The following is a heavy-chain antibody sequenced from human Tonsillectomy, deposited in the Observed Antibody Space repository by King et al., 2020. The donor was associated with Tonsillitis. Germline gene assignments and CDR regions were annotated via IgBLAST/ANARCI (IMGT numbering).Heavy chain of an antibody. CDR2: INAGNGNT. D-gene: IGHD2-15*01. CDR1: GYTFTNYA. CDR3: ATFGRSPTVYFQH. V-gene: IGHV1-3*01. Sequence: VQLVQSGAEVKKPGASVKVSCKASGYTFTNYAIHWVRQAPGQRLEWMGWINAGNGNTKYSQKFQGRVTITRDTSASTAYMELSSLSSEDAAVYYCATFGRSPTVYFQHWGQGTLATVSS. J-gene: IGHJ1*01.